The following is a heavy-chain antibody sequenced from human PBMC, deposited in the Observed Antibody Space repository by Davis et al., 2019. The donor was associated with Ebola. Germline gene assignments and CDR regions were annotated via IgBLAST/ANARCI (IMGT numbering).Heavy chain of an antibody. D-gene: IGHD3-3*01. Sequence: PSETLSLTCAVYGGSFSGYYWSWIRQPPGKGLEWIGEINHSGSTNYNPSLKSRVTISIDTSKNQFSLKLSSVTAADTAVYYCARAPIYYDFWSGYYTEGDYYYYMDVWGKGTTVTVSS. CDR2: INHSGST. V-gene: IGHV4-34*01. CDR1: GGSFSGYY. J-gene: IGHJ6*03. CDR3: ARAPIYYDFWSGYYTEGDYYYYMDV.